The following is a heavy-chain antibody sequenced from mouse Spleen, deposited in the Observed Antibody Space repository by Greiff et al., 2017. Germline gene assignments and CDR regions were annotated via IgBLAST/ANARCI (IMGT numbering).Heavy chain of an antibody. Sequence: QVHVKQPGAELVKPGASVKLSCKASGYIFTNYWMHWVMQRPGRGLEWIGWIDPSNGDSKYNEKFKNKATLTVDKPSSAAYMHLNSLTSEDSAVYYCARSTTALDYWGQGTTLTVSS. D-gene: IGHD1-2*01. CDR1: GYIFTNYW. CDR2: IDPSNGDS. V-gene: IGHV1-72*01. J-gene: IGHJ2*01. CDR3: ARSTTALDY.